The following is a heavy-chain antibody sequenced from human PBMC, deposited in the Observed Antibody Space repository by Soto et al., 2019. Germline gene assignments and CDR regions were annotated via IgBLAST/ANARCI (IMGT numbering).Heavy chain of an antibody. J-gene: IGHJ4*02. CDR3: ATGYYSGGYFRFDY. V-gene: IGHV3-23*01. CDR2: ISRSGGST. D-gene: IGHD3-22*01. Sequence: PAGSLRLSCAASGFTFISYAMSWVRQAPGKGLEWVSAISRSGGSTYYADSVKGRFTISRDNSKNTLYLQMHSLRAEDTAVYYCATGYYSGGYFRFDYWGQGTLVTVSS. CDR1: GFTFISYA.